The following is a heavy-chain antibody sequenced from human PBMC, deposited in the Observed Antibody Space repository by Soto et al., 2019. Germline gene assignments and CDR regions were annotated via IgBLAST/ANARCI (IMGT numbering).Heavy chain of an antibody. Sequence: ASVNVSCKASGYTFTSYYMHWVRQAPGQWLEWMGIINPSGGSTSYAQKFQGRVTMTRDTSTSTVYMELSSLRSEDTAVYYCARGSVTDTAMVLNAFDIWGQGTMVTVSS. CDR3: ARGSVTDTAMVLNAFDI. D-gene: IGHD5-18*01. V-gene: IGHV1-46*01. J-gene: IGHJ3*02. CDR2: INPSGGST. CDR1: GYTFTSYY.